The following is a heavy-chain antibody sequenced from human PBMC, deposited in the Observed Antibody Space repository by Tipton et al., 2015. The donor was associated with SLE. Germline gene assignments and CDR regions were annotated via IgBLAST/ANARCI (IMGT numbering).Heavy chain of an antibody. D-gene: IGHD4-23*01. CDR2: INHSGST. J-gene: IGHJ5*02. CDR1: GGSISSSSYY. Sequence: TLSLTCTVSGGSISSSSYYWSWIRQPPGKGLEWIGEINHSGSTNYNPSLKSRVTISVDTSKNQFSLKLSSVTAANTAVYYCASGAMTTVVTRWFDPWGQGTLVTVSS. CDR3: ASGAMTTVVTRWFDP. V-gene: IGHV4-39*07.